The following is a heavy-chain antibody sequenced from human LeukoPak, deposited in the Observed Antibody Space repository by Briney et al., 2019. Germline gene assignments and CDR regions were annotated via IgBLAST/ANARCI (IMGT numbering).Heavy chain of an antibody. Sequence: SETLSLTCTVSGGSISSSSYYWGWIRQPPGKGLEWIGSIYYSGSTYYNPSLKSRVTISVDTSKNQFSLKLSSVTAADTAVYYCARDHCSGGGCYPDYWGQGTLVTVSS. D-gene: IGHD2-15*01. CDR3: ARDHCSGGGCYPDY. J-gene: IGHJ4*02. CDR1: GGSISSSSYY. CDR2: IYYSGST. V-gene: IGHV4-39*07.